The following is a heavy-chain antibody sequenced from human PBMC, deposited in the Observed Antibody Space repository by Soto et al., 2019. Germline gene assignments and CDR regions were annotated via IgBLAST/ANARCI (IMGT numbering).Heavy chain of an antibody. J-gene: IGHJ4*02. Sequence: QVQLVQSGAEVKKPGASVKVSCKASGYTFTSYAMHWVRQAPGQRLEWMGWINAGNGNTKYSQKFQGRVTITRDTSASTAYMELSSLRSEDTAVYYCARDGPPSSWYRLDYWGQGTLVTVSS. CDR1: GYTFTSYA. CDR3: ARDGPPSSWYRLDY. CDR2: INAGNGNT. V-gene: IGHV1-3*01. D-gene: IGHD6-13*01.